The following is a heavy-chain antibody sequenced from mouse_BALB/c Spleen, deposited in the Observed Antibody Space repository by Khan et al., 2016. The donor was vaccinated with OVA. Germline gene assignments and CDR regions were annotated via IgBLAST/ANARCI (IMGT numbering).Heavy chain of an antibody. CDR3: ARQPCSHYHIMDY. CDR1: GFSLTNYG. J-gene: IGHJ4*01. Sequence: QVQLKESGPGLVAPSQSLSITCTISGFSLTNYGVHWVRQPPGKGLEWLVVIWNDGNTAYNSALKSRLTISNDNSKIQVFLKKSSLHTDDTAVYFCARQPCSHYHIMDYWGQGTSVTVSS. CDR2: IWNDGNT. V-gene: IGHV2-6-1*01.